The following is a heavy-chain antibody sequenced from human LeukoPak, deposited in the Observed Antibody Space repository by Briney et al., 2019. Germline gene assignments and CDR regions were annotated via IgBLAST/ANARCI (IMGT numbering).Heavy chain of an antibody. V-gene: IGHV3-11*04. CDR3: AREPISSYGDNYYYYYYMDV. CDR1: GFTFSDYY. D-gene: IGHD4-17*01. J-gene: IGHJ6*03. Sequence: GGSLRLSCAASGFTFSDYYMSWIRQAPGKGLEWVSYISSSGSTIYYADSVKGRFTISRDNAKNSLYLQMNSLRAEDTAVYYCAREPISSYGDNYYYYYYMDVWGKGTTVTASS. CDR2: ISSSGSTI.